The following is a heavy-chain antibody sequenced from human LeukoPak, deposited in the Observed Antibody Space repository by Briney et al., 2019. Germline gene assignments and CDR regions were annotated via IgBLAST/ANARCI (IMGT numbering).Heavy chain of an antibody. CDR2: INHSGST. D-gene: IGHD3-3*01. J-gene: IGHJ5*02. CDR1: GRPFSGYY. V-gene: IGHV4-34*01. CDR3: ARVRGRDFWSGYYRDNWFDP. Sequence: SETLSLTCAVYGRPFSGYYWSWIRQPPGKGLEWIGEINHSGSTNYNPSLKSRVTISVDTSKNQFSLKLSSVTAADTAVYYCARVRGRDFWSGYYRDNWFDPWGQGTLVTVSS.